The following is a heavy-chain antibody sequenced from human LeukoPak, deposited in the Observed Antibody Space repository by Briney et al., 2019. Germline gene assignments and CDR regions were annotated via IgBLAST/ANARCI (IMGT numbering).Heavy chain of an antibody. CDR3: ARDAYYDSGGPTRNDY. CDR1: GFTFSSYW. Sequence: GGSLRLSCAASGFTFSSYWMHWVRQAPGKGLVWVSRISPDVSDTSYADSVKGRFAISRDNAKSTLYLQMNSLRAEDTAVYYCARDAYYDSGGPTRNDYWGQGTLVTVSS. V-gene: IGHV3-74*01. D-gene: IGHD3-10*01. J-gene: IGHJ4*02. CDR2: ISPDVSDT.